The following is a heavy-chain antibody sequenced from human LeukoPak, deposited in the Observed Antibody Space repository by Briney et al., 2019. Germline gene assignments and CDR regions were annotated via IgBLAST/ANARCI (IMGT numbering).Heavy chain of an antibody. CDR2: ISGSGGST. CDR1: GFTFSSYA. V-gene: IGHV3-23*01. D-gene: IGHD3-22*01. Sequence: GGSLRLSCAASGFTFSSYAMSWVRQAPGKGLEWVSSISGSGGSTYYADSVKGRFTISRDNSKNTLYLQMNSLRAEDTAVYYCAKSSYYDSSGFYREYYFDYWGQGTLVTVSS. CDR3: AKSSYYDSSGFYREYYFDY. J-gene: IGHJ4*02.